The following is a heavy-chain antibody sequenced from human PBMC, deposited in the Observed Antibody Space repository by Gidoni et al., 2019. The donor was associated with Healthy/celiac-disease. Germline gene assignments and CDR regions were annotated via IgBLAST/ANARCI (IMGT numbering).Heavy chain of an antibody. CDR3: ARKMYSSGWQTVDAFDI. D-gene: IGHD6-19*01. Sequence: EVQLVESGGGVVRPGGSLRLSCAASGFTFDDYGMSWVRQAPGKGLEWVSGINWNGGSTGYADSVKGRFTISRDNAKNSLYLQMNSLRAEDTALYHCARKMYSSGWQTVDAFDIWGQGTMVTVSS. CDR2: INWNGGST. V-gene: IGHV3-20*01. CDR1: GFTFDDYG. J-gene: IGHJ3*02.